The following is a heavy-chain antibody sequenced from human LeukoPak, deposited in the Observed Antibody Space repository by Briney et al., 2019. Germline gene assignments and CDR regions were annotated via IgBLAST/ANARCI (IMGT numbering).Heavy chain of an antibody. V-gene: IGHV1-2*02. Sequence: GASVKVSCKASGYTFTGYYMHWVRQAPGQGLEWMGWINPNSGGTNYAQKFQGRVTMTRDTSISTAYMELSRLRSDDTAVYYCARGAYYYDSSLDYWGQGTLVTVSS. CDR3: ARGAYYYDSSLDY. D-gene: IGHD3-22*01. J-gene: IGHJ4*02. CDR1: GYTFTGYY. CDR2: INPNSGGT.